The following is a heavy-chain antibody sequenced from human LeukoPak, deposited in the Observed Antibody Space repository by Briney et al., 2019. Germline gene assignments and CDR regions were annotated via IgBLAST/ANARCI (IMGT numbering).Heavy chain of an antibody. Sequence: GGSLRLSCAASGFTFSSYWMSWVRQAPGKGLEWVANMKQEGSEKYYVDSVKGRFTISRDNAKNSLYLQMNSLRAEDTAVYYCARVGDKGYFDYWGQGTLVTVSS. CDR3: ARVGDKGYFDY. V-gene: IGHV3-7*01. D-gene: IGHD1-26*01. CDR2: MKQEGSEK. CDR1: GFTFSSYW. J-gene: IGHJ4*02.